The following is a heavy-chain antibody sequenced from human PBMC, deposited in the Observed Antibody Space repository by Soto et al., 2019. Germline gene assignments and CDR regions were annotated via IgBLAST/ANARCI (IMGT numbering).Heavy chain of an antibody. Sequence: QVRLQESGPGLVKSSQTLSLTCSVSGGAINSDYYYWGWVRQPPGKGLEWIGYMYSSGSTYSNPSLKSPVAMSVDTSRNHFSLSLTSVTAADTPIYFCVRRTACATVDACHSYFDYWGQGIPVTVPS. CDR1: GGAINSDYYY. V-gene: IGHV4-30-4*01. J-gene: IGHJ4*02. CDR2: MYSSGST. D-gene: IGHD2-15*01. CDR3: VRRTACATVDACHSYFDY.